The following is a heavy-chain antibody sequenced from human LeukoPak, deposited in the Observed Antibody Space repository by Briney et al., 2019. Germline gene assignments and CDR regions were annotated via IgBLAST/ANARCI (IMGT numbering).Heavy chain of an antibody. CDR3: AKEYSVRNQFDH. CDR2: IYSGGST. Sequence: PGGSLRLSCAASEFTISSNYMTWVRQAPGKGLEWVSIIYSGGSTYYADSVKGRFAISRDNSKNTLYLQMNSLRAEDTAVYYCAKEYSVRNQFDHWGQGTLVAVSS. J-gene: IGHJ4*02. D-gene: IGHD1-14*01. V-gene: IGHV3-53*01. CDR1: EFTISSNY.